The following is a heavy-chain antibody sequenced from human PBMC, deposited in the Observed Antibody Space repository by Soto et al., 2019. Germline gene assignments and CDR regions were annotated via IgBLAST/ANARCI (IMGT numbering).Heavy chain of an antibody. CDR3: AREIQRAIKNTVTTNSIFYFDY. J-gene: IGHJ4*02. V-gene: IGHV3-33*01. CDR2: IWYDGSNK. Sequence: GGSLRLSCAASGFTFSSYGMHWVRQAPGKGLEWVAVIWYDGSNKYYADSVKGRFTISRDNSKNTLYLKMNSLRAEDTAVYYCAREIQRAIKNTVTTNSIFYFDYWGQGTLVTVSS. D-gene: IGHD4-17*01. CDR1: GFTFSSYG.